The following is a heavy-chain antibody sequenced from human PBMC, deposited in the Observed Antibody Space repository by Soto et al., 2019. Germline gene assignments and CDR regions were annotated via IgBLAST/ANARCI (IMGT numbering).Heavy chain of an antibody. D-gene: IGHD3-3*01. CDR2: INSDGSST. CDR1: GFTFRNYW. CDR3: ARELGYDFQP. J-gene: IGHJ5*02. Sequence: EVQLVESGGGLVQPGGSLRLSCAASGFTFRNYWMHWVRQAPGKGLVWVSRINSDGSSTNYADSVKGRFTISRDNAKNTLYPQMNSLRAEDTAVYYCARELGYDFQPWGQGTLVTVSS. V-gene: IGHV3-74*01.